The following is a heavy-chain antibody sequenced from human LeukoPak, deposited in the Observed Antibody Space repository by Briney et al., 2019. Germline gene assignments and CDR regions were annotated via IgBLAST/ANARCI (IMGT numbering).Heavy chain of an antibody. J-gene: IGHJ2*01. D-gene: IGHD1-26*01. Sequence: GGSLRLSCEASGFTFSSYGMSWVRQAPGKGLEWVSYLSDSGGSTIYADSVKGRFTISRDNSKNTLYLQMNSLRAEDTAVYYCAKDREPGPLEKGYFDLWGRGTLITVSS. CDR1: GFTFSSYG. CDR3: AKDREPGPLEKGYFDL. V-gene: IGHV3-23*01. CDR2: LSDSGGST.